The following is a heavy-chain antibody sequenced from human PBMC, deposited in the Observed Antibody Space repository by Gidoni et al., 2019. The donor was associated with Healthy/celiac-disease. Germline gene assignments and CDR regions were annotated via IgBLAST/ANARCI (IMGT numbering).Heavy chain of an antibody. CDR2: IRGSGGST. CDR3: AKGGGSGYYHPTWFGVY. Sequence: EVQLLESGGGLVQPGGSLRLSCSASGFTFSRFALSWVRQAPGKGLEWVSAIRGSGGSTYYADSVKGRFTISMDNSKITLYLQMNSLRAEDTAVYYCAKGGGSGYYHPTWFGVYWGQGTLVTVSS. D-gene: IGHD3-22*01. J-gene: IGHJ4*02. CDR1: GFTFSRFA. V-gene: IGHV3-23*01.